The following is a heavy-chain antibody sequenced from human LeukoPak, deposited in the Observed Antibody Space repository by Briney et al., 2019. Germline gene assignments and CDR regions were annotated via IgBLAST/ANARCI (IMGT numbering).Heavy chain of an antibody. CDR3: TTAPIVAGDAFDI. D-gene: IGHD5-12*01. V-gene: IGHV3-15*01. CDR1: GFTFSSYS. Sequence: GSLRLSCAASGFTFSSYSMNWVRQAPGKGLEWVGRIKSKTDGGTTDYAAPVKGRFTISRDDSKNTLYLQMNSLKTEDTAVYYCTTAPIVAGDAFDIWGQGTMVTVSS. CDR2: IKSKTDGGTT. J-gene: IGHJ3*02.